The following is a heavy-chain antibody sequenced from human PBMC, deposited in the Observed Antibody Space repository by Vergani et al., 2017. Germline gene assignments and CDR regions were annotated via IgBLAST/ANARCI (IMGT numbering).Heavy chain of an antibody. Sequence: EVQLLESGGGLVQPGGSLRLSCAASGFTFSNYAMSWVRQAPGKGLEWVSTISGSGGSTYYADSVKGRFTISRDNSKNTRYLQMKSLRAEDTAVNYCAILVHSRFEYSSSSVLGDYWGQGTLVTVSS. CDR3: AILVHSRFEYSSSSVLGDY. D-gene: IGHD6-6*01. CDR1: GFTFSNYA. V-gene: IGHV3-23*01. CDR2: ISGSGGST. J-gene: IGHJ4*02.